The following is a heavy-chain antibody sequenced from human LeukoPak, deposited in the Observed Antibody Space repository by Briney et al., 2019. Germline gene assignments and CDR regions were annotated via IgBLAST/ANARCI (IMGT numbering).Heavy chain of an antibody. CDR1: GYTFTSYY. V-gene: IGHV1-46*01. CDR3: AKEYYENTDIVVVQAGGGWFDP. Sequence: ASVKVSCKASGYTFTSYYMRWVRQAPGQGLEWMGIINPSGGSTSYAQKCQGRVTMTRDTSTSTVYMALSSLRSEDTAVYSGAKEYYENTDIVVVQAGGGWFDPWGQGTLVTVSS. CDR2: INPSGGST. J-gene: IGHJ5*02. D-gene: IGHD2-2*01.